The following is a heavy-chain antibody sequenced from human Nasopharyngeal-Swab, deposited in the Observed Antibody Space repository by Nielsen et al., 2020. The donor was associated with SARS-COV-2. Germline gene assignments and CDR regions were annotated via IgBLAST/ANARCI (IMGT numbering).Heavy chain of an antibody. V-gene: IGHV4-39*01. CDR3: ARQTHSGSYYESV. J-gene: IGHJ4*02. CDR2: IYYSGST. D-gene: IGHD1-26*01. CDR1: GGSISSSSYY. Sequence: SETLSLNCTVSGGSISSSSYYWGWIRQPPGKGLEWIGSIYYSGSTYYNPSLKSRVTISVDTSKNQFSLKLSSVTAADTAVYYCARQTHSGSYYESVWGQGTLVTVSS.